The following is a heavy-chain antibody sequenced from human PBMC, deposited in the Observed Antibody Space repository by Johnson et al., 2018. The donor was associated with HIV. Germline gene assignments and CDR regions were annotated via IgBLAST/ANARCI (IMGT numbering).Heavy chain of an antibody. CDR3: ARSDYDSSGYYAFDI. CDR1: GFTFDDYG. J-gene: IGHJ3*02. CDR2: INWNGGST. Sequence: VQLVESGGGVVRPGGSLRLPCAASGFTFDDYGMSWVRQAPGKGLEWVSGINWNGGSTGYADSVKGRFTISRDNAKNSLYLQMNSLRAGDTAVYYCARSDYDSSGYYAFDIWGQGTMVTVSS. D-gene: IGHD3-22*01. V-gene: IGHV3-20*04.